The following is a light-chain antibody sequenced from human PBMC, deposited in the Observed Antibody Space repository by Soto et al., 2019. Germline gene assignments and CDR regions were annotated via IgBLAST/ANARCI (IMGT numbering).Light chain of an antibody. J-gene: IGKJ4*01. CDR2: LAS. CDR3: MQALQTPT. CDR1: QSLLHSAGYNY. Sequence: VMTQSPLSPPVTPGEPASIACRSSQSLLHSAGYNYLAWYLQKPGHSPQLLIDLASSRASGVPDRFSGSGSGTDFTLKISRVEAEDVGVYYCMQALQTPTFGGGTKVDI. V-gene: IGKV2-28*01.